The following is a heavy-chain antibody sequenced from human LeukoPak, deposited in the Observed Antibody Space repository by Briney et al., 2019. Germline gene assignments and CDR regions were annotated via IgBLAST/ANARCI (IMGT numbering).Heavy chain of an antibody. V-gene: IGHV3-7*01. CDR1: GFTFSSYW. D-gene: IGHD2-21*02. CDR2: IKQDGSEK. CDR3: ARVAVTPILYYYYYYMDV. Sequence: PGGSLRLSCAASGFTFSSYWMSWVRQAPGKGLEWVANIKQDGSEKYYVDSVKGRFTISGDNAKNSLYLQMNSLRAEDTAVYYCARVAVTPILYYYYYYMDVWGKGTTVTVSS. J-gene: IGHJ6*03.